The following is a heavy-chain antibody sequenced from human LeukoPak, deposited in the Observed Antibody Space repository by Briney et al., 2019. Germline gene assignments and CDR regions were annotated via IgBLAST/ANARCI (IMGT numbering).Heavy chain of an antibody. V-gene: IGHV1-8*03. Sequence: GASVKLSCKTSGYTFSGVDVNSVPQATGPGLEGWGWLKPNNTNAGFAPKFPCRVTIARDTSISTVYMEVNSLRSEDTAIYFWARGQYRYGHEIDYWGQGTLVTVSS. CDR3: ARGQYRYGHEIDY. CDR1: GYTFSGVD. CDR2: LKPNNTNA. J-gene: IGHJ4*02. D-gene: IGHD5-18*01.